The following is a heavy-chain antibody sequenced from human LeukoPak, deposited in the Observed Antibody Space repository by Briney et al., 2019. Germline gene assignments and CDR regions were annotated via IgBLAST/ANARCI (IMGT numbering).Heavy chain of an antibody. CDR2: INPNSGGT. Sequence: ASVKVSCKASGYTFTGYYMHWVRQAPGQGLECMGWINPNSGGTNYAQKFQGRVTMTRDTSISTAYMELSRLRSDDTAVYYCARADIVVVPAAPPVDWFDPWGQGTLVTVSS. CDR3: ARADIVVVPAAPPVDWFDP. CDR1: GYTFTGYY. V-gene: IGHV1-2*02. D-gene: IGHD2-2*01. J-gene: IGHJ5*02.